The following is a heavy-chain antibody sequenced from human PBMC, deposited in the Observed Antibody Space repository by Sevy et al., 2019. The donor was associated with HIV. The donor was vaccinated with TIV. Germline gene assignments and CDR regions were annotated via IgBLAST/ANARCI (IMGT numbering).Heavy chain of an antibody. J-gene: IGHJ4*02. V-gene: IGHV3-48*03. D-gene: IGHD5-12*01. CDR1: GFTFNTYE. Sequence: GGSLRLSCAASGFTFNTYEMNWVRQAPGKGLEWISYITYSGSTTYYAESVKGRFTISRDNAKNSLSLQMNSLRAEDTAVYYCATDKGGYDPFDYWGQGTLVTVSS. CDR2: ITYSGSTT. CDR3: ATDKGGYDPFDY.